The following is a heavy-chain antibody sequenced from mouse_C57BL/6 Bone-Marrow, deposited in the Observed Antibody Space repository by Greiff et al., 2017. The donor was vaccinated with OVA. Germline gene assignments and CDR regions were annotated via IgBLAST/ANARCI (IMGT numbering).Heavy chain of an antibody. Sequence: QVQLQQSGAELARPGASVKLSCKASGYTFTSYGISWVKQSTGQGLEWIGEIYPRSGNTYYNEKFKGKATLSADKSSSKAYMELRSLTTEDTAVYFCTRKRTYCRSPYAMDYWGQGTSVTVSS. CDR3: TRKRTYCRSPYAMDY. D-gene: IGHD1-1*01. CDR1: GYTFTSYG. V-gene: IGHV1-81*01. J-gene: IGHJ4*01. CDR2: IYPRSGNT.